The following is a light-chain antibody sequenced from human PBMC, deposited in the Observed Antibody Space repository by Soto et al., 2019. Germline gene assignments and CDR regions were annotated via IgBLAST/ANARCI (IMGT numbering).Light chain of an antibody. J-gene: IGKJ5*01. CDR3: QHYSRYPIS. CDR2: AAS. V-gene: IGKV1-16*01. CDR1: HDISNF. Sequence: DIQMTQSPSSLSASVGDRVTISCRASHDISNFLTWFQQKPGKAPRALIFAASGLQSGVPSRFSGSGSGTDFTLTISSLQPEDSATYYCQHYSRYPISFGQGTRLEIK.